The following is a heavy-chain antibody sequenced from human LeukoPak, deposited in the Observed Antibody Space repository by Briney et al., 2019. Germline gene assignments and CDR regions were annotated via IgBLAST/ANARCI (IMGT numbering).Heavy chain of an antibody. D-gene: IGHD3-3*01. V-gene: IGHV3-30*03. J-gene: IGHJ4*02. CDR3: ARERSYDFWSGLTGGGLDY. CDR2: ISYDGSNK. Sequence: GGSLRLSCAASGFTFSSYGMHWVRQAPGKGLEWVAAISYDGSNKYYADSVKGRFTISRDNSKNTLYLQMNSLRAEDTAVYYCARERSYDFWSGLTGGGLDYWGQGTLVTVSS. CDR1: GFTFSSYG.